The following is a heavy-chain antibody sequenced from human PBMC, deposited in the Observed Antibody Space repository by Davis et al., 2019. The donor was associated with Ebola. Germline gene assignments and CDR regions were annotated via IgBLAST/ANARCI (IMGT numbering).Heavy chain of an antibody. D-gene: IGHD3-10*01. CDR2: INPNSGGT. V-gene: IGHV1-2*04. Sequence: AASVTVSCKASGYTFTGHYMHWVRQAPGQGLEWLGWINPNSGGTNYAQKFQGWVTMTRDTSISTAYMELSRLRSDDTAVYYCARGRPLLWFGELLYNYWGQGTLVTVSS. J-gene: IGHJ4*02. CDR3: ARGRPLLWFGELLYNY. CDR1: GYTFTGHY.